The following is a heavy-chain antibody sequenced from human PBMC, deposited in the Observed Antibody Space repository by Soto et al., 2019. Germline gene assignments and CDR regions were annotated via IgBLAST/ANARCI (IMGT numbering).Heavy chain of an antibody. J-gene: IGHJ6*02. CDR3: AKEATAMVNYYYGMDV. CDR2: ISGSGGST. CDR1: GFTFSSYA. Sequence: GGSLRLSCAASGFTFSSYAMSWVRQAPGKGLEWVSAISGSGGSTYYAYSVKGRFTISRDNSKNTLYLQMNSLRAEDTAVYYCAKEATAMVNYYYGMDVWGQGTTVTVSS. V-gene: IGHV3-23*01. D-gene: IGHD5-18*01.